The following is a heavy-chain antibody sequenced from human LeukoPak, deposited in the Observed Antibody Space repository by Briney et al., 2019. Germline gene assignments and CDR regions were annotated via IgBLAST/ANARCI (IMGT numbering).Heavy chain of an antibody. V-gene: IGHV1-69*04. D-gene: IGHD1-26*01. CDR2: IIPILGIA. CDR1: GGTFSSYA. J-gene: IGHJ6*02. Sequence: SVKVSCKASGGTFSSYAISWVRQAPGQGLEWMGRIIPILGIANYAQKFQGRVTITADKSTSTAYMELSSLRSEDTAVYYCARDSGSFLGIWYYYGMDVWGQGTTVTVSS. CDR3: ARDSGSFLGIWYYYGMDV.